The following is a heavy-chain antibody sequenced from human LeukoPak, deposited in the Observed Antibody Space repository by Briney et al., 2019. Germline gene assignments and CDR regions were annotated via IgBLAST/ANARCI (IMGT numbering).Heavy chain of an antibody. Sequence: PGRPLRLSCAASGFTFSSYGMHWVRQAPGKGLECVAVIWYDGSNKYYADFVKVRFTISRDNSKNTLYLQINSLRAEDTAVYYCARESIAVAGTRPLYYYYGMDVWGQGTTVTVSS. V-gene: IGHV3-33*01. J-gene: IGHJ6*02. CDR2: IWYDGSNK. D-gene: IGHD6-19*01. CDR1: GFTFSSYG. CDR3: ARESIAVAGTRPLYYYYGMDV.